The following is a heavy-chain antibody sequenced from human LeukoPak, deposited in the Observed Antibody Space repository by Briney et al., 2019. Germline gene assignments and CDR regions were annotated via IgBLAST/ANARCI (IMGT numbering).Heavy chain of an antibody. CDR2: MSYDGGNK. J-gene: IGHJ4*02. Sequence: GRSLRLSCAASGFSFSNYGMHWDRQAPGKGLEWVAVMSYDGGNKYYADSVKGRFSISRDNSKNTLYLQMNSLRTEDTAVYYCAKDRQADYGDFDSPDYWGQGTLVTVSS. CDR3: AKDRQADYGDFDSPDY. CDR1: GFSFSNYG. D-gene: IGHD4-17*01. V-gene: IGHV3-30*18.